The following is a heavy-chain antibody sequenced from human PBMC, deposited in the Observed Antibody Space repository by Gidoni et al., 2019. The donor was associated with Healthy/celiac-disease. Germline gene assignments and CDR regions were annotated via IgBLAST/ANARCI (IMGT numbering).Heavy chain of an antibody. J-gene: IGHJ5*02. V-gene: IGHV3-66*01. D-gene: IGHD6-13*01. CDR3: AREAIAAAGKRGWFDP. CDR1: GFTVSINY. CDR2: IYSGGST. Sequence: EVQLVESGGGLVQPGGSLRLSCAASGFTVSINYMSWVRQAPGKGLERVSVIYSGGSTYYADSVKGRFTISRDNSKNTLYLQMNSLRAEDTAVYYCAREAIAAAGKRGWFDPWGQGTLVTVSS.